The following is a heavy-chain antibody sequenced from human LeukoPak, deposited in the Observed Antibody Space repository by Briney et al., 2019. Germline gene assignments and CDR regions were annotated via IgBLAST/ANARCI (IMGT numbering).Heavy chain of an antibody. V-gene: IGHV3-21*01. CDR2: ISSSSSYI. D-gene: IGHD3-10*01. CDR3: AREQRLRSGSY. J-gene: IGHJ4*02. Sequence: GSLRLSCAASGFTYSSYSMNWVRQAPGKGLEWVSSISSSSSYIYYADSVKGRFTISRDNAKNSLYLQMNSLRAEDTAVYYCAREQRLRSGSYWGQGTLVTVSS. CDR1: GFTYSSYS.